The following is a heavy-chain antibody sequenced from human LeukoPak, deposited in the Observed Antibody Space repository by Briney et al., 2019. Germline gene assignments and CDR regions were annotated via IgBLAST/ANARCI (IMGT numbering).Heavy chain of an antibody. CDR2: VDPSGGST. Sequence: ASVKVSCKASGYTSTSHYIHWVRQAPGQGLEWMGIVDPSGGSTSRAQKFQGRVTITRDTSTSTVYMELSSLKSEDTAVYYCARDNTATGPFDYWGQGTLVTVSS. CDR3: ARDNTATGPFDY. D-gene: IGHD1-1*01. V-gene: IGHV1-46*01. J-gene: IGHJ4*02. CDR1: GYTSTSHY.